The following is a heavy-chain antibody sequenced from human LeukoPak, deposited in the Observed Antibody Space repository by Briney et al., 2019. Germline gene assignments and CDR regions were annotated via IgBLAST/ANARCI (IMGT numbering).Heavy chain of an antibody. CDR3: ARGRWSTTTASYYFDS. CDR2: INAGNGNT. D-gene: IGHD5/OR15-5a*01. Sequence: ASVKVSCKASGYIFTDYAINWVRQAPGERLEWMGWINAGNGNTKYSQKFQGRVTITRDRSASTAYMELNSLGSEDTAVYYCARGRWSTTTASYYFDSWGQGSLVTVSS. CDR1: GYIFTDYA. V-gene: IGHV1-3*01. J-gene: IGHJ4*02.